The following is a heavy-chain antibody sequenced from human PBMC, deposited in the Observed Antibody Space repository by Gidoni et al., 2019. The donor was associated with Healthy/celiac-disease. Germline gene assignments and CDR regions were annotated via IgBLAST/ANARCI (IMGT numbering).Heavy chain of an antibody. CDR2: IYYRGST. V-gene: IGHV4-30-4*01. Sequence: QVQLQESGPGLVKPSQTLSLTCTVSGGSISRGDYYWSWIRPPPGKGLWWIGYIYYRGSTSYTPSLKSRVTISVDTSKNQCSLKRISVPAADTAVYYCARDQRRAPCWSDPWGQGTLVTVSS. CDR3: ARDQRRAPCWSDP. CDR1: GGSISRGDYY. J-gene: IGHJ5*02.